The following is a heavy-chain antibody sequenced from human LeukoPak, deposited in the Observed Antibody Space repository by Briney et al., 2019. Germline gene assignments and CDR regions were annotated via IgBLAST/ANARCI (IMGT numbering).Heavy chain of an antibody. CDR2: IYYSGST. CDR3: ARSHYYDSSDYWNY. J-gene: IGHJ4*02. Sequence: PSETLSLTCTVSGGSISSYYWSWIRQPPGKGLEWIGYIYYSGSTNYNPSLKSRVTISVDTSKNQFSLKLSSVTAADTAAYYCARSHYYDSSDYWNYWGQGTLVTVSS. CDR1: GGSISSYY. D-gene: IGHD3-22*01. V-gene: IGHV4-59*08.